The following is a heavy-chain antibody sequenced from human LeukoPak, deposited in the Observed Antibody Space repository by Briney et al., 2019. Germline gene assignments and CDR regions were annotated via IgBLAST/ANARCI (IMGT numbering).Heavy chain of an antibody. CDR1: GASITNNW. CDR2: ISSSGSTK. Sequence: LSLTCAVSGASITNNWWSWVRQAPGKGLEWVSYISSSGSTKYYADSVKGRFTISRDNARNSLYLQMNSLRADDTAVYYCARGERWLLPPTDYWGQGTLVTVSS. V-gene: IGHV3-48*03. D-gene: IGHD5-24*01. CDR3: ARGERWLLPPTDY. J-gene: IGHJ4*02.